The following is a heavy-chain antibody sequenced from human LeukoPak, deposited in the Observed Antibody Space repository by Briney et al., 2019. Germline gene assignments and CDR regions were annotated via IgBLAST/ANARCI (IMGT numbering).Heavy chain of an antibody. V-gene: IGHV4-39*07. CDR2: IYTSGST. CDR1: GGSISSSSYY. J-gene: IGHJ4*02. Sequence: SETLSLTCTVSGGSISSSSYYWGWIRQPPGKGLEWIGSIYTSGSTNYNPSLKSRVTISVDTSKNQFSLKLSSVTAADTAVYYCARYCSGGSCYMGFDYWGQGTLVTVSS. CDR3: ARYCSGGSCYMGFDY. D-gene: IGHD2-15*01.